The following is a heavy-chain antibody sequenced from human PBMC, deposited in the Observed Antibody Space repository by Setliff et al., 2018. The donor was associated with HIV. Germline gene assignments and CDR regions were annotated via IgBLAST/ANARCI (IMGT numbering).Heavy chain of an antibody. Sequence: SETLSLTCTVSGGSIISGDHYWNWIRQSPGKGLEWIGYIYPSGRTYYNPSLKNRVTMSIDRSKKQFSLNLSSVTAADTALYFCVREGAGSGSYYLDFWGQGILVTVSS. CDR1: GGSIISGDHY. V-gene: IGHV4-30-2*06. CDR3: VREGAGSGSYYLDF. CDR2: IYPSGRT. J-gene: IGHJ4*02. D-gene: IGHD3-10*01.